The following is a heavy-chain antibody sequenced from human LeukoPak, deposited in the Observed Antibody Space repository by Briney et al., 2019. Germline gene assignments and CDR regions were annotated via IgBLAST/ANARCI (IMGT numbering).Heavy chain of an antibody. J-gene: IGHJ4*02. CDR3: ARDFGDYDYVWGSYFDFDY. CDR1: GFTFSSYS. D-gene: IGHD3-16*01. V-gene: IGHV3-21*01. Sequence: GGSLRLSCAASGFTFSSYSMNWVRQAPGKGLEWVSSISSSSSYIYYADSVKGRFTISRDNAKNSLYLQMNSLRAEDTAVYYCARDFGDYDYVWGSYFDFDYWGQGTLVTVSS. CDR2: ISSSSSYI.